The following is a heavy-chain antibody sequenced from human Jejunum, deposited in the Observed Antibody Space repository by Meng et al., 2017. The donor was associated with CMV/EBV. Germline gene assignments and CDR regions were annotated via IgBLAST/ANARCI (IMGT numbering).Heavy chain of an antibody. V-gene: IGHV1-18*01. D-gene: IGHD3-3*01. Sequence: GISGVRQAPRQGLEWMGWISSYNGDTNYLQKLQGRVTLTTDKFTSTAYMELRSLTSDDTAVYFCARRGMFGADNDPRYFYGMDVWGQGTTVTVSS. CDR2: ISSYNGDT. CDR3: ARRGMFGADNDPRYFYGMDV. J-gene: IGHJ6*02. CDR1: G.